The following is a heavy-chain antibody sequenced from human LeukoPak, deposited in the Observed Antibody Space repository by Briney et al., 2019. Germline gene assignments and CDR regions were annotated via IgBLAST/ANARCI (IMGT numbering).Heavy chain of an antibody. CDR3: ARGLCSGISCYSPDY. CDR1: GFTFSDYV. V-gene: IGHV3-30*03. D-gene: IGHD2-15*01. CDR2: ISYDGRNT. Sequence: PGRSLRLSCVASGFTFSDYVMHWVRQAPGKGLEWVAIISYDGRNTYYADAVKGHLTISRDNSKNTLYAQLNSLRTEDTAVYFCARGLCSGISCYSPDYWGQGTLVTVPS. J-gene: IGHJ4*02.